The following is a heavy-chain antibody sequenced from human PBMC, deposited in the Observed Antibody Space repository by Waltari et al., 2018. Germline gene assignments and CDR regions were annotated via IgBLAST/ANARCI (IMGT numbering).Heavy chain of an antibody. Sequence: QLQLQESGPGLVKPSETLSLTCTVSGDSINNSPSYLWRWIRQPPGKGLGWVAFINFYGNTYYNTALQGRVAISKDTSKNQLSLKLSSVTAADTAVYYCARHRSIHEWFDPWGQGTLVTVSS. CDR3: ARHRSIHEWFDP. CDR1: GDSINNSPSY. J-gene: IGHJ5*02. D-gene: IGHD2-21*01. CDR2: INFYGNT. V-gene: IGHV4-39*01.